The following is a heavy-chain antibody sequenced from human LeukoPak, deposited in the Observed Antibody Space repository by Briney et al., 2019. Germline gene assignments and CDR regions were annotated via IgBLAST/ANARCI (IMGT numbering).Heavy chain of an antibody. V-gene: IGHV3-11*05. D-gene: IGHD4-11*01. J-gene: IGHJ3*02. CDR1: GFTFSSSP. Sequence: GGSLRLSCAASGFTFSSSPMSWIRQAPGKGLEWVSYVSSSRSYTNYADSVKGRFTISRDNAKNSLYLQMNSLRVEDTAVYYCARERTTVTTRGAFDIWGQGTMVTVSS. CDR3: ARERTTVTTRGAFDI. CDR2: VSSSRSYT.